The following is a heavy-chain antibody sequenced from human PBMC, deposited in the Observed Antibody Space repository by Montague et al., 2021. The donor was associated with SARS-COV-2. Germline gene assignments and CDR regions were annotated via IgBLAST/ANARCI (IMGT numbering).Heavy chain of an antibody. D-gene: IGHD3-22*01. J-gene: IGHJ5*02. Sequence: SETLSLTCAVYGGSFSGYYWSWIRQPQGQGKEWIGEINHNGSTNYNPSLKSRVTISVDTSKNQFSLKLSSVTAADTAVYYCARGTRITMIVVVITDKWFDLWGQGTLVTVSS. CDR1: GGSFSGYY. CDR3: ARGTRITMIVVVITDKWFDL. V-gene: IGHV4-34*01. CDR2: INHNGST.